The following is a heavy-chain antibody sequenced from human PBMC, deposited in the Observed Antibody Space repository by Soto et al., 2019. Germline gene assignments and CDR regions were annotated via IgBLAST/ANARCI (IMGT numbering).Heavy chain of an antibody. CDR1: GGTFSSYT. CDR3: ARGSSSYGDYAGYYYGMDV. D-gene: IGHD4-17*01. J-gene: IGHJ6*02. Sequence: QVQLVQSGAEVKKPGSSVKVSCKASGGTFSSYTISWVRQAPGQGLEWMGRIIPILGIANYAQKIQGRVTITADKSTITAYMELSSLRADDTAVYYCARGSSSYGDYAGYYYGMDVWGQGTTVNVS. V-gene: IGHV1-69*02. CDR2: IIPILGIA.